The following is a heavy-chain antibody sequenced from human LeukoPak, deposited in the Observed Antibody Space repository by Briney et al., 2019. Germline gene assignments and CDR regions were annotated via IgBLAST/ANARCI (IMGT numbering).Heavy chain of an antibody. Sequence: ASVKVSCKASGGTFSSYAISWVRQAPGQGLEWMGGIIPIFGTANYAQKFQGRVTITADESTSTAYMELSSLRSEDTAVYYCARDGEHCSGGSCSIMNWFDPWGQGTLVTVSP. CDR3: ARDGEHCSGGSCSIMNWFDP. CDR1: GGTFSSYA. V-gene: IGHV1-69*13. J-gene: IGHJ5*02. CDR2: IIPIFGTA. D-gene: IGHD2-15*01.